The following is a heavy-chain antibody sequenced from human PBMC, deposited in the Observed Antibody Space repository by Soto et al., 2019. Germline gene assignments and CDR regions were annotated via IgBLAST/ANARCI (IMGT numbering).Heavy chain of an antibody. CDR2: IYYSGST. CDR1: GGSISSGDYY. V-gene: IGHV4-30-4*01. Sequence: SETLSLTCTVSGGSISSGDYYWSWIRQPPGKGVEWIGYIYYSGSTYYNPSLKSRVTISVDTSKNQFSLKLSSVTAADTAVYYCARQSIAARPGWFDPWGQGTLVTVSS. D-gene: IGHD6-6*01. J-gene: IGHJ5*02. CDR3: ARQSIAARPGWFDP.